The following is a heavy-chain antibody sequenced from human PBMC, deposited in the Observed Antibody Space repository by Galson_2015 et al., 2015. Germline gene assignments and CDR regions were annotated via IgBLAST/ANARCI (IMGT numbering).Heavy chain of an antibody. CDR2: IYHSGST. J-gene: IGHJ3*02. CDR3: ARVHYYDSSGYFTFDI. V-gene: IGHV4-4*02. D-gene: IGHD3-22*01. Sequence: LSLTCAVSGGSISSSNWWSWVRQPPGKGLEWIGEIYHSGSTNYNPSLKSRVTISVDKSKNQFSLKLSSVTAADAAVYYCARVHYYDSSGYFTFDIWGQGTMVTVSS. CDR1: GGSISSSNW.